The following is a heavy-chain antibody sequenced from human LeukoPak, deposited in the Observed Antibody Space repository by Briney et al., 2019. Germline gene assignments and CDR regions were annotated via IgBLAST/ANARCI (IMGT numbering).Heavy chain of an antibody. D-gene: IGHD3-3*01. V-gene: IGHV1-2*02. CDR2: INPNSGGT. CDR3: AAPILHHTYFFDY. J-gene: IGHJ4*02. CDR1: GYTFTGYY. Sequence: ASVKVSCKASGYTFTGYYMHWARQAPGQGLEWMGWINPNSGGTKYAQKFQGRVTMTRDTSINTAYMELSSLRSDDTAVYYCAAPILHHTYFFDYWGQGTLVTVSS.